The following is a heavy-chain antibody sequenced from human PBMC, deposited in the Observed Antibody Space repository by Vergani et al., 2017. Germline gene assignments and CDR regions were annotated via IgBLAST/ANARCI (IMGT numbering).Heavy chain of an antibody. D-gene: IGHD3-22*01. V-gene: IGHV3-49*04. J-gene: IGHJ6*02. CDR3: TFNYYDSRGYYYYYGMDV. CDR2: IRSKAYGGTT. Sequence: EVQLVESGGGLVQPGRSLRLSCTASGFTFGDYAMSWVRQAPGKGLEWVGLIRSKAYGGTTAYAASVKGRFTISRDDSKSIAYLQMNSLKTDDTAVYYCTFNYYDSRGYYYYYGMDVWGQGTTVTVSS. CDR1: GFTFGDYA.